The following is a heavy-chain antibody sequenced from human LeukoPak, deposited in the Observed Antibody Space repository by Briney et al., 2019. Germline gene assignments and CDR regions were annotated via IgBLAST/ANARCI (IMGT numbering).Heavy chain of an antibody. V-gene: IGHV3-7*01. J-gene: IGHJ4*01. Sequence: RGSLRLSCVASGFTFSNYWMSWVRQAPGKGLECVTNIKEDGSEKYYVDSVKGRFTISRDNAKNSLYLQMNSLRAEDTAVYYCARQGDDYWGHGTLVTVSS. CDR3: ARQGDDY. CDR2: IKEDGSEK. CDR1: GFTFSNYW. D-gene: IGHD3-16*01.